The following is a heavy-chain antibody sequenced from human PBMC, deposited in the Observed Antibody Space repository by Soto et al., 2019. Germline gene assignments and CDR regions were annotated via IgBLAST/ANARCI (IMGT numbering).Heavy chain of an antibody. CDR1: GGSVSSGVFS. J-gene: IGHJ6*02. V-gene: IGHV4-30-2*01. CDR2: ISDGWSP. CDR3: ARGHYYYAMDV. Sequence: QLKLQESGSGVVKPSQTLSLTCAVSGGSVSSGVFSWNCIRQPPGQGLEWIGYISDGWSPHYTPSLRGRVSISVYRSTYVISLNLTSMTPADTAVYFCARGHYYYAMDVWGQGTTVTVSS.